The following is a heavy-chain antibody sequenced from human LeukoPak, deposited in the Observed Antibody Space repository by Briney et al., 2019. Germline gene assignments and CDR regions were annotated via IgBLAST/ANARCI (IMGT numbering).Heavy chain of an antibody. Sequence: GASVKVSCKASGYTFTCYYMHWVRQAPGQGLEWMGWINPNSGGTNYAQKFQGRVTMTRDTSISTAYMELSRLRSDDTAVYYCAXXXAVAGAPQGTGVGYWGQGTLVTVSS. V-gene: IGHV1-2*02. CDR1: GYTFTCYY. D-gene: IGHD6-19*01. J-gene: IGHJ4*02. CDR3: AXXXAVAGAPQGTGVGY. CDR2: INPNSGGT.